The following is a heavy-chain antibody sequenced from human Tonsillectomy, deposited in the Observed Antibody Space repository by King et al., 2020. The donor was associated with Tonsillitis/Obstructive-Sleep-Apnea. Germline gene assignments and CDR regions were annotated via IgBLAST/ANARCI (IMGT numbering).Heavy chain of an antibody. D-gene: IGHD4-11*01. CDR2: IIPILGTS. CDR1: GGTFSSYA. CDR3: ARDVDHSYDY. V-gene: IGHV1-69*12. J-gene: IGHJ4*02. Sequence: QLVQSGAEVKKPGSSVKVSCKASGGTFSSYAFSWVRQAPGQGLQWMGGIIPILGTSNYAQNFQGRVTITADESSSTAYMELSSLRSEDTAVNYCARDVDHSYDYWGQGTLVTVSS.